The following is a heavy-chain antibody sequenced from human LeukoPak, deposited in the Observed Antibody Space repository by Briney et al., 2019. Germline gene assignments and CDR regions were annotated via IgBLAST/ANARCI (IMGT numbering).Heavy chain of an antibody. Sequence: SETLSLTCTVYGGSISSHYWSWIRQPPGKGLEWIGYIYYSGSTNYNPSLKSRVTISVDTSKNQLSLKLSSVTAADTAVYYCARIRLYYFDYWGQGTLVTVSS. CDR2: IYYSGST. CDR1: GGSISSHY. V-gene: IGHV4-59*11. J-gene: IGHJ4*02. CDR3: ARIRLYYFDY.